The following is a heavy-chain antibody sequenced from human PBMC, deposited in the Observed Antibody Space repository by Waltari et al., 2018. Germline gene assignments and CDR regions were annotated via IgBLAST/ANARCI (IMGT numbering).Heavy chain of an antibody. CDR3: ARMVRGYCSSTSCHTDH. CDR1: GGSISSSSYY. J-gene: IGHJ4*02. D-gene: IGHD2-2*01. CDR2: MYYSGST. Sequence: QLQLQESGPGLVKPSETLSLTCSVSGGSISSSSYYWGWVRQPPGKGLEWIGSMYYSGSTYYNPSRKGRVTISVDTSKNQFSLRVSSVTAADTAVFYCARMVRGYCSSTSCHTDHWGQGTLVTVSS. V-gene: IGHV4-39*07.